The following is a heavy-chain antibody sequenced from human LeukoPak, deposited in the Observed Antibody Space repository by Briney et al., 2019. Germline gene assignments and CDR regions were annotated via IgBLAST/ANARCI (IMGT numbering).Heavy chain of an antibody. D-gene: IGHD3-9*01. CDR3: ASVSFRDHYDILTGLDALDI. J-gene: IGHJ3*02. V-gene: IGHV1-18*01. CDR1: GYTFTSYG. Sequence: GASVKVSCKASGYTFTSYGISWVRQAPGQGLEWMGWISAYNGNTNYAQKLQGRVTMTTDTSTSTAYMELRSLRSDDTAVYYCASVSFRDHYDILTGLDALDIWGQGTMVTVSS. CDR2: ISAYNGNT.